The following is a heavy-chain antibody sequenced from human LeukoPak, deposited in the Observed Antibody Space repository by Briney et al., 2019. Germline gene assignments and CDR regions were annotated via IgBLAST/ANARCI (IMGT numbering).Heavy chain of an antibody. CDR3: ATVLHYGSGSSASPFYYYYGMDV. Sequence: GGSLRLFCSASGFTFSSYWMSWVRQAPGKGLEWVANIKQDGSEKYYVDSVKGRFTISRDNAKNTLYLQMNSLRAEDTAVYYCATVLHYGSGSSASPFYYYYGMDVWGQGTTVTVSS. J-gene: IGHJ6*02. V-gene: IGHV3-7*01. D-gene: IGHD3-10*01. CDR1: GFTFSSYW. CDR2: IKQDGSEK.